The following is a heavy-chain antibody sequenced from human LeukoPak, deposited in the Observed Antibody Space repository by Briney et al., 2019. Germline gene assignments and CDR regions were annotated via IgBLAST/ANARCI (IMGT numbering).Heavy chain of an antibody. J-gene: IGHJ5*02. CDR2: IYYSGSA. CDR1: GGSISSGGYY. V-gene: IGHV4-31*03. CDR3: ARGRRVVVASNWFDP. D-gene: IGHD2-15*01. Sequence: SETLSLTCTVSGGSISSGGYYWSWIRQHPGKGLEWIGYIYYSGSAYYNPSLKSRVTISVDTSKNQFSLKLSSVTAADTAVYYCARGRRVVVASNWFDPWGQGTLVTVSS.